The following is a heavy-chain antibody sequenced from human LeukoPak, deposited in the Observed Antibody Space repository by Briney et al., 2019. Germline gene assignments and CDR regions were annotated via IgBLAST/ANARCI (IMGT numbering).Heavy chain of an antibody. D-gene: IGHD3-16*01. CDR2: ISNSGSHI. J-gene: IGHJ4*02. CDR3: ATLLLGPTEDY. V-gene: IGHV3-21*01. CDR1: GFAFSNYS. Sequence: GGSLRLSCVVSGFAFSNYSMSWVRLAPGKGLEWVSSISNSGSHIYDADSVKGRFTISRDNAKNSLFLQMNSLRAEDAAVYYCATLLLGPTEDYWGQGTLVTVPS.